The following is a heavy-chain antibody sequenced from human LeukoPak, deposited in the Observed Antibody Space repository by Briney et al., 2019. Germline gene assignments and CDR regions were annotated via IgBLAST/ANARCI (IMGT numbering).Heavy chain of an antibody. Sequence: PGGSLRLSCAASGFTFSSYEMIWVRQAPGKGPEWVSCIGRDGTTTHYADSVLGRFTISRDNARNSLFMQLNSLRAEDTAIYYCAGATNAALGTGNFDYWGQGTLVTVSS. V-gene: IGHV3-48*03. J-gene: IGHJ4*02. CDR3: AGATNAALGTGNFDY. D-gene: IGHD6-25*01. CDR2: IGRDGTTT. CDR1: GFTFSSYE.